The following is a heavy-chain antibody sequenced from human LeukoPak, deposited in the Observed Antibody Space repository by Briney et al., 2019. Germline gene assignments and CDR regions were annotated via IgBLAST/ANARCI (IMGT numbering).Heavy chain of an antibody. D-gene: IGHD1-26*01. V-gene: IGHV3-9*01. CDR3: AKHMRATNTYSFFGLDV. CDR2: INWNGGGT. Sequence: GGSPRLSCAATGFTFKDYGMHWVRQPPGKGLEWVSSINWNGGGTDYADSVKGGFTISRDNAKNSLYLQLSSLRPEDTALYYCAKHMRATNTYSFFGLDVWGQGTTVTVSS. CDR1: GFTFKDYG. J-gene: IGHJ6*02.